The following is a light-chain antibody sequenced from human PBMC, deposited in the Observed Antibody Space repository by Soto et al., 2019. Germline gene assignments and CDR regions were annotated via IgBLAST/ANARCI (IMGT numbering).Light chain of an antibody. CDR3: QQANSFPHA. V-gene: IGKV1-12*01. CDR1: QGISSW. Sequence: DIQMTQSPSSVSASVGDRVTITCRASQGISSWLAWYQQKPGKAPKLLIYAASSLQSGVPSRFSGSGSWTNLTLTSSSLQPADCATYYWQQANSFPHAFGQGTKLEIK. CDR2: AAS. J-gene: IGKJ2*01.